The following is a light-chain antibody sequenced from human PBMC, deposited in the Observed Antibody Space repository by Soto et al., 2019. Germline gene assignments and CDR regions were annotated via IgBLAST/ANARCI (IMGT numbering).Light chain of an antibody. V-gene: IGKV1D-12*01. J-gene: IGKJ4*01. Sequence: DLQMTQSPSSVSASVGDRVTITCRASQGINSWLAWYQQKPGKAPKLLISAASSLQSGVPSRFSGSGSWTDFTLTISSLQPEDFSTYYCQLAYIVPFTFGGGTKVEIK. CDR2: AAS. CDR3: QLAYIVPFT. CDR1: QGINSW.